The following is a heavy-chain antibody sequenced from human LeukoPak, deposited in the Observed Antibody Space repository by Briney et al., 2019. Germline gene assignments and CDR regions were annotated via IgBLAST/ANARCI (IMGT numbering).Heavy chain of an antibody. CDR1: GYTFTSYD. D-gene: IGHD3-10*01. Sequence: GASVKVSCKASGYTFTSYDINWVRQATGQGLEWMGWMNPNSGNTGYAQKFQGRVTMTGNTSISTAYMELSSLRSEDTAVYYCARDRATAVPGEKDYWGQGTLVTVSS. CDR2: MNPNSGNT. J-gene: IGHJ4*02. V-gene: IGHV1-8*01. CDR3: ARDRATAVPGEKDY.